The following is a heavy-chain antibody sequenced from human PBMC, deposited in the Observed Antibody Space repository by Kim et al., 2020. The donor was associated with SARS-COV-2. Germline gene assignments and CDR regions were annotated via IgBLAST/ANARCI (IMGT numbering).Heavy chain of an antibody. CDR2: IRSKAYGGTT. J-gene: IGHJ4*02. V-gene: IGHV3-49*03. CDR3: ISLDSRPSYDSGGYRPY. Sequence: GGSLRLSCTASGFAFADYAVSWFRQAPGKGLEWVGFIRSKAYGGTTEYAASVKGRFTISRDDSKSIAYLQMNSLKTEDTAVYSCISLDSRPSYDSGGYRPYWGQGTLVTVSS. D-gene: IGHD3-22*01. CDR1: GFAFADYA.